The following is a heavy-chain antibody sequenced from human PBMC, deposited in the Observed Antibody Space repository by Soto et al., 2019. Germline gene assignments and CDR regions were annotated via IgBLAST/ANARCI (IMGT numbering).Heavy chain of an antibody. CDR3: ARAHYGDYVYGRDG. CDR1: GGSISSGGYS. J-gene: IGHJ6*02. V-gene: IGHV4-30-2*01. Sequence: QLQLQASGSGLVKPSQTLSLTCAVSGGSISSGGYSWSWLRQPPGKGLEWIGYIYHTWSTYDNPSLKSRVTIAVDSPKNQFALKLSSVTAADTAVYYCARAHYGDYVYGRDGWGQGTTVNVS. CDR2: IYHTWST. D-gene: IGHD4-17*01.